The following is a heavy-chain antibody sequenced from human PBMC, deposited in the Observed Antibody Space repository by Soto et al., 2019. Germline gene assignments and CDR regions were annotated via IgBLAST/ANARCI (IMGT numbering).Heavy chain of an antibody. CDR3: AKDLVITSIAVAGTVPFDY. D-gene: IGHD6-19*01. CDR2: ISGSGGST. V-gene: IGHV3-23*01. Sequence: PGGSLRLSCAASGFTFSSYAMSWVRQAPGKGLEWVSAISGSGGSTYYADSVKGRFTISRDNSKNTLYLQMNSLRAEDTAVYYCAKDLVITSIAVAGTVPFDYWGQGTLVTVSS. J-gene: IGHJ4*02. CDR1: GFTFSSYA.